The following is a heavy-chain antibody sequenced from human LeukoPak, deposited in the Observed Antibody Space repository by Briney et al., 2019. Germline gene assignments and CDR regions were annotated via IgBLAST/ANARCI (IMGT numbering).Heavy chain of an antibody. V-gene: IGHV3-74*01. Sequence: PGGSLRLSCAASGFTFRSYWMHWVRQAPGKGLVWVSRINGDGSSTSYADSVKGRFTISRDNAKNTLFLQMNSLRAEDTAVYYCAIVELGEPDYFDCWGQGALVTVSS. D-gene: IGHD1-14*01. CDR3: AIVELGEPDYFDC. CDR1: GFTFRSYW. J-gene: IGHJ4*02. CDR2: INGDGSST.